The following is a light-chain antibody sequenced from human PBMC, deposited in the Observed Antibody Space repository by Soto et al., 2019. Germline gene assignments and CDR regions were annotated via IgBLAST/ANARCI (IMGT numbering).Light chain of an antibody. CDR2: VSS. Sequence: EIVMTQFPATLAVSPGERATLSCRASQSVTSNLAWYQQKVGQPPRLLIYVSSTRATGVPARFSGSGSGTEFTLTISCLPSEDFAFYYCQQYNNWPFTFGQGTRLEIK. CDR1: QSVTSN. V-gene: IGKV3-15*01. J-gene: IGKJ5*01. CDR3: QQYNNWPFT.